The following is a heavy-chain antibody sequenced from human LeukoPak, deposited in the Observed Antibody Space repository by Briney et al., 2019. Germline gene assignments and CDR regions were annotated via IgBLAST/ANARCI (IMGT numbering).Heavy chain of an antibody. J-gene: IGHJ4*02. V-gene: IGHV3-7*04. Sequence: GGSLRLSCAASGFTISFYWMSWVRQAPGKGLEWVANINQVASEKNYVDSVKGRFTISRDNAKNSLYLQMNSVRVEDTAMYYCARYRGYYGPDSWGQGALVSVSS. CDR3: ARYRGYYGPDS. CDR1: GFTISFYW. CDR2: INQVASEK. D-gene: IGHD3-10*01.